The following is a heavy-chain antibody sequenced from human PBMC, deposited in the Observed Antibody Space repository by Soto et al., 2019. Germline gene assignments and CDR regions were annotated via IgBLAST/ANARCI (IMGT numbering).Heavy chain of an antibody. CDR2: VWHDGSNK. V-gene: IGHV3-33*01. D-gene: IGHD6-6*01. CDR1: GFTFIYYG. Sequence: GVSLRLSCAASGFTFIYYGIHWVRQAPGKGLEWVAVVWHDGSNKYYADSVKGRFSVSRDNSKNTVYLHMNSLRAEDTAVYYCARGVLGSSSFHYGMDVWGQGTTVTVSS. J-gene: IGHJ6*02. CDR3: ARGVLGSSSFHYGMDV.